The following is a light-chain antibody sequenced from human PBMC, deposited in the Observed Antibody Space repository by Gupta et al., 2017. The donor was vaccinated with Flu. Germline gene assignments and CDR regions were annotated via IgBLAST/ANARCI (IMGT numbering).Light chain of an antibody. CDR2: DSS. CDR1: SSNIGAGYD. CDR3: QTYDVTLRGPI. V-gene: IGLV1-40*01. Sequence: QSVLTQPPAVSGAPGQRATIACPWSSSNIGAGYDVHWYQQSPGAVPKLLIFDSSSRPSGVPDRISGSKSGTSASLTITGLQADDEADYYCQTYDVTLRGPILGGGTKLTVL. J-gene: IGLJ2*01.